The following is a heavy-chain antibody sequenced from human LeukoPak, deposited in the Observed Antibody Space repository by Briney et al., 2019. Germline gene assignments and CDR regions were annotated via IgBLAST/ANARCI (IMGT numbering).Heavy chain of an antibody. CDR2: INPNSGGT. CDR1: GYTFTCYF. Sequence: ASVKVSCKASGYTFTCYFMHWVRQAPGQGLEWMGWINPNSGGTNYAQKFQGRVTMTRDTSISTAYIELSRLRSVDTAVYYCARDERYDSSGYPFDYWGQGTLVTVSS. CDR3: ARDERYDSSGYPFDY. J-gene: IGHJ4*02. D-gene: IGHD3-22*01. V-gene: IGHV1-2*02.